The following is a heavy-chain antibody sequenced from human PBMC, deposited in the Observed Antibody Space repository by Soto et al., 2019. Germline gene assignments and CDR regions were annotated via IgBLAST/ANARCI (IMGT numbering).Heavy chain of an antibody. CDR1: GGTFSSYA. D-gene: IGHD6-19*01. CDR3: AREMESGWPLVRFDY. Sequence: ASVKVSCKASGGTFSSYAISWVRQAPGQGLEWMGGIIPIFGTANYAQKFQGRVTITADESTSTAYMELSSLRSEDTAVYYCAREMESGWPLVRFDYWGQGTLVTVSS. V-gene: IGHV1-69*13. J-gene: IGHJ4*02. CDR2: IIPIFGTA.